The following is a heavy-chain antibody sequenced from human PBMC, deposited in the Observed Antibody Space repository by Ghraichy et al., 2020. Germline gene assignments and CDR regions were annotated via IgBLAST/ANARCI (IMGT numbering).Heavy chain of an antibody. CDR2: IYYSGST. CDR3: ARADYGDYQFDY. D-gene: IGHD4-17*01. V-gene: IGHV4-59*01. CDR1: GGSISSYY. J-gene: IGHJ4*02. Sequence: SETLSLTCTVSGGSISSYYWSWIRQPPGKGLEWIGYIYYSGSTNYNPSLKSRVTISVDTSKNQFSLKLSSVTAADTALYYCARADYGDYQFDYWGQGTLVTVSS.